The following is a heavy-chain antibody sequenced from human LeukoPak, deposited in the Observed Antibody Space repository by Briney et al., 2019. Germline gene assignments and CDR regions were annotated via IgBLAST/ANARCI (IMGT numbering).Heavy chain of an antibody. CDR3: AGTSRGYSYGVDY. J-gene: IGHJ4*02. CDR2: IHYSGST. D-gene: IGHD5-18*01. V-gene: IGHV4-61*08. Sequence: SETLSLTCTVSGGSISSGGYYWSWIRQPPGKGLECIGYIHYSGSTNYNPSLKSRVTISVDTSKNQFSLKLSSVTAADTAVYYCAGTSRGYSYGVDYWGQGTLVTVSS. CDR1: GGSISSGGYY.